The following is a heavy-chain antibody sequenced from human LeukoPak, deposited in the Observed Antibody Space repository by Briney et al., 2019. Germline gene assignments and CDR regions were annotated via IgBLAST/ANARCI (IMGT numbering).Heavy chain of an antibody. Sequence: GGSLRLSCAASGFIFSSYEMNWVRQAPGRGLEWVSYISSSGSPIYYADSVKGRFTISRDNAKNSLYLQMNSLRAEDTAVYYCARDLGDYVGYDAFDIWGQGTMVTVSS. J-gene: IGHJ3*02. CDR1: GFIFSSYE. D-gene: IGHD4-17*01. CDR2: ISSSGSPI. V-gene: IGHV3-48*03. CDR3: ARDLGDYVGYDAFDI.